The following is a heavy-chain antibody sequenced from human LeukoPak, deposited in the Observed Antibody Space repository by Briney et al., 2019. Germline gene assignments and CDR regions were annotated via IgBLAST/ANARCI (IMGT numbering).Heavy chain of an antibody. Sequence: PSETLSLTCSVYGGSSISGYSWSWIRQPPEKGLECIGEIDHCGSTNYNPSLKSRVTISVDTSKNQFSLKLSSVTAADTAVYYCARGGPVAGTNFDYWGQGTLVTVSS. D-gene: IGHD6-19*01. CDR2: IDHCGST. CDR3: ARGGPVAGTNFDY. J-gene: IGHJ4*02. CDR1: GGSSISGYS. V-gene: IGHV4-34*01.